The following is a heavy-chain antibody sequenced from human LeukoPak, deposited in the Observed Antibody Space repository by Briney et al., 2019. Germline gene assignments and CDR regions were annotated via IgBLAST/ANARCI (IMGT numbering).Heavy chain of an antibody. D-gene: IGHD3-22*01. Sequence: PGGSLRLSCAASGFTFSSYAISWVRPDPGKGLEWVSAIRGCGGCTYYEASVTGPFTISRHNSKNTLYLQMNSLRAQDTAVYYCAKDPAGGYYPPSYFDYWGQGTLVTVSS. CDR3: AKDPAGGYYPPSYFDY. CDR1: GFTFSSYA. J-gene: IGHJ4*02. CDR2: IRGCGGCT. V-gene: IGHV3-23*01.